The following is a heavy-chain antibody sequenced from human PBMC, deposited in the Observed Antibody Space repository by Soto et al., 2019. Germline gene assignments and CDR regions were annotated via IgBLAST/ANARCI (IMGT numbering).Heavy chain of an antibody. J-gene: IGHJ6*02. Sequence: QVQLVESGGGVVQTGRSLRLSCAASGFTFSSYGMHWVRQAPGKGLEWVAVISYDGSNKYYADSVKGRFTISRDNSKNTLYSQMNSLRAEDTAVYYCAKEGGYYGSGSYSVGENYYGMDVWGQGTTVTVSS. D-gene: IGHD3-10*01. CDR3: AKEGGYYGSGSYSVGENYYGMDV. V-gene: IGHV3-30*18. CDR1: GFTFSSYG. CDR2: ISYDGSNK.